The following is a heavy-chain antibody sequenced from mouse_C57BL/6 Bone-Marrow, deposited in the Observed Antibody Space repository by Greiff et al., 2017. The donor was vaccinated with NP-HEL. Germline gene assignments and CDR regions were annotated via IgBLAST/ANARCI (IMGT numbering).Heavy chain of an antibody. J-gene: IGHJ2*01. V-gene: IGHV1-64*01. CDR3: ARGRGTGTYFDY. CDR1: GYTFTSYW. D-gene: IGHD4-1*01. Sequence: QVQLQQPGAELVKPGASVKLSCKASGYTFTSYWMHWVKQRPGQGLEWIGMIHPNSGSTNYNEKFKSKATLTVDKSSSTAYIQLSSLTSEDSAVYYCARGRGTGTYFDYWGQGTTLTVSS. CDR2: IHPNSGST.